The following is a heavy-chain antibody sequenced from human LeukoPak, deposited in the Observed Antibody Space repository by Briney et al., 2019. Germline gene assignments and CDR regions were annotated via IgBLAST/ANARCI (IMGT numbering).Heavy chain of an antibody. CDR3: ARHWRYCSSDRCYPDY. CDR2: IYPGDSDT. D-gene: IGHD2-15*01. Sequence: GESLKISCKGSGHSFTSYWIGWVRQMPEKGLEWMGIIYPGDSDTRYSPSFQGQVTISADKSISTAYLQWSSLKASDTAMYYCARHWRYCSSDRCYPDYWGQGTLVTVSS. J-gene: IGHJ4*02. V-gene: IGHV5-51*01. CDR1: GHSFTSYW.